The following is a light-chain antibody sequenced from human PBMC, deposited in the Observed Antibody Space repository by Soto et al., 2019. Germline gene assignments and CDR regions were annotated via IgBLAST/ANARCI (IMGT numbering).Light chain of an antibody. CDR3: CSYTSSGTYV. CDR2: DVT. V-gene: IGLV2-14*03. J-gene: IGLJ1*01. Sequence: ALTQPASVSGSPGQSIAISCTGTSSDVGAYNYVSWYQQHPGKAPKLIIYDVTNRPSGVSDRFSGSKSGNTASLTISGLQAEDETDYYCCSYTSSGTYVFGTGTKVTVL. CDR1: SSDVGAYNY.